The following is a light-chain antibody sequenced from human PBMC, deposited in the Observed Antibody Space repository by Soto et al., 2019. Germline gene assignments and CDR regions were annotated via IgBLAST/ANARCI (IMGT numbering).Light chain of an antibody. Sequence: EIVMTQSPATLSVSPGDRATLSCRASQSVSSDLAWYQQKPGRAPRLLIHGATLRATGVPARFSGSESGTEFTLTISSLQSEDFAVYYCQQYNNRPPWTFGQGTKVEIK. CDR1: QSVSSD. V-gene: IGKV3-15*01. CDR2: GAT. CDR3: QQYNNRPPWT. J-gene: IGKJ1*01.